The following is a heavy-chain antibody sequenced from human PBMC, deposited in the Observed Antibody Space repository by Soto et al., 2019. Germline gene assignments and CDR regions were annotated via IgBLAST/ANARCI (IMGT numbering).Heavy chain of an antibody. Sequence: SETLSLTCAVYGGSFSGFYWNWLRQPPGKGLEWIGEINHGGSTNSNPSLESRVTISLDTSKNQFSLRLNSVTAADTAMYYCVRSSYYDKSGSYIRRKAAFDIWGQGTMVTVSS. CDR2: INHGGST. CDR1: GGSFSGFY. D-gene: IGHD3-22*01. CDR3: VRSSYYDKSGSYIRRKAAFDI. J-gene: IGHJ3*02. V-gene: IGHV4-34*01.